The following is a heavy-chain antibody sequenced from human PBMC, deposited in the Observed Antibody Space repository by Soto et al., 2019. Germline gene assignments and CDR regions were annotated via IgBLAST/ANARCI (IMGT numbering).Heavy chain of an antibody. CDR2: MYTDASSA. J-gene: IGHJ4*02. Sequence: GESLKISCAASGLTFSSYWMHWVRQAPGKGLVWVSRMYTDASSATYADSVKGRFTISRDNAKNTLFLQIDSLRTGDTAVYYCVRGNSGYGNFDYWGEGTLVTVSS. CDR3: VRGNSGYGNFDY. CDR1: GLTFSSYW. V-gene: IGHV3-74*01. D-gene: IGHD5-12*01.